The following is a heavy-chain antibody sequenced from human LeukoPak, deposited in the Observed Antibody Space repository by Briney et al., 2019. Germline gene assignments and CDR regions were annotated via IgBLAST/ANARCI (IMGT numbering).Heavy chain of an antibody. Sequence: PGGSLRLSCAASGFTVSSNFMSWVRQAPGKGLEWVSVIYSSGPTYYADSVKGRFTISRDNSKNTLYLQMNSLRAEDTAVYYCARDGYGNNYMDVWGKGTTVIVSS. CDR3: ARDGYGNNYMDV. V-gene: IGHV3-53*01. CDR2: IYSSGPT. J-gene: IGHJ6*03. CDR1: GFTVSSNF. D-gene: IGHD5-18*01.